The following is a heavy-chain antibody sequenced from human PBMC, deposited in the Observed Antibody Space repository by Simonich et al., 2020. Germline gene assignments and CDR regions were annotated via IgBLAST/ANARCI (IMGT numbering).Heavy chain of an antibody. CDR3: TRPDYGGNYYYYYMDV. CDR2: IESKDNSYAT. CDR1: GFTFSGSA. Sequence: EVQLVESGGGLVQPGGSLKLSCAASGFTFSGSAMHWVRQASGKGLEWGGRIESKDNSYATEYAASVKGRFTISRDDSKNTAYLQMNSLKTEDTAVYYCTRPDYGGNYYYYYMDVWGKGTTVTVSS. V-gene: IGHV3-73*02. J-gene: IGHJ6*03. D-gene: IGHD2-15*01.